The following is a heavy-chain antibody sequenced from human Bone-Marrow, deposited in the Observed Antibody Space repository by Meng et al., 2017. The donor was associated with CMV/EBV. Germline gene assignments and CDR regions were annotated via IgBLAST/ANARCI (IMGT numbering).Heavy chain of an antibody. D-gene: IGHD1-7*01. CDR1: GFTFDDYG. CDR2: INWNGGST. V-gene: IGHV3-20*04. CDR3: ARDLGWNYVLYYYGMAV. Sequence: GGSLRLSCAASGFTFDDYGMSWVRQAPGKGLEWVSGINWNGGSTGYADSVKGRFTISRDNAKNSLYLQMNSLRAEDTALYYCARDLGWNYVLYYYGMAVWGQGHTVNVAS. J-gene: IGHJ6*02.